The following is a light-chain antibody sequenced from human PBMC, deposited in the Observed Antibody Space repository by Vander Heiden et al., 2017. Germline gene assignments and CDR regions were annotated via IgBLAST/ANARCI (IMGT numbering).Light chain of an antibody. CDR1: TSDISSYHY. V-gene: IGLV2-14*03. CDR3: SSYTSSRTWI. CDR2: DVS. Sequence: QSALTQPASVSGSPGQSVTISCTGTTSDISSYHYVSWYQQHPGKAPKFIIYDVSHRPSGVSNRFSGSKAGNTASLTISGLQAEDEADYYCSSYTSSRTWIFGGGTKLAVL. J-gene: IGLJ2*01.